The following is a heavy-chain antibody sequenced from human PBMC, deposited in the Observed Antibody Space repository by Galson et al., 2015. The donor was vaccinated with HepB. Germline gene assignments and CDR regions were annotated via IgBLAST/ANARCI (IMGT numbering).Heavy chain of an antibody. CDR3: VANQYAPGSYFFFRF. Sequence: SLRLSCAASGVSFINSGMSGVRQAPGKGLEWVSVIGGNGGNRHYADSVKGRFTISRDNSKDTLFLQMNSLGAEDAAIYYCVANQYAPGSYFFFRFWGQGPLVTVSS. CDR1: GVSFINSG. D-gene: IGHD3-10*01. J-gene: IGHJ4*02. CDR2: IGGNGGNR. V-gene: IGHV3-23*01.